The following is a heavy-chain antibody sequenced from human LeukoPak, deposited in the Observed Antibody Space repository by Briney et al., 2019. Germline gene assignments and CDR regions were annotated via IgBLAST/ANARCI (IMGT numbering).Heavy chain of an antibody. J-gene: IGHJ4*02. CDR2: ISGSGGST. V-gene: IGHV3-23*01. CDR1: GFTFSSYA. Sequence: GGSLRLSCAASGFTFSSYAMSWVRQAPRKGLEWVSAISGSGGSTYYADSVKGRFTISRDNSKNTLYLQMNSLRAEDTAVYYCAKDEVVITTKTDYWGQGTLVTVSS. D-gene: IGHD3-22*01. CDR3: AKDEVVITTKTDY.